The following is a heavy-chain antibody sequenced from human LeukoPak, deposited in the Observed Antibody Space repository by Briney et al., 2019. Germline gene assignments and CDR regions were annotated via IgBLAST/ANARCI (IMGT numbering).Heavy chain of an antibody. Sequence: GGSLRLSCAASGFTFSTYTMYWVRQAPGKGLEYVSAISDNGGSTYYANSVKGRFTISRDNSKNTLYLQMGSLRVEDMAVYYCAELGITMIGGVWGKGTTVTISS. CDR3: AELGITMIGGV. CDR2: ISDNGGST. CDR1: GFTFSTYT. V-gene: IGHV3-64*01. D-gene: IGHD3-10*02. J-gene: IGHJ6*04.